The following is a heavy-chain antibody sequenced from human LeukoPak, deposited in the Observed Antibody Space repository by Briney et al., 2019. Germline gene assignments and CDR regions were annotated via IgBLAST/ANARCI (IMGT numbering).Heavy chain of an antibody. V-gene: IGHV4-59*01. D-gene: IGHD2-21*02. CDR3: ARGVRGDYAVYYYYYGMDV. CDR2: IYYSGST. J-gene: IGHJ6*02. CDR1: GGSISSYY. Sequence: SETLSLTCTVSGGSISSYYWSWIRQPPGKGLEWIGYIYYSGSTNYNPSLTSRVTISVDTSKNQFSLKLSSVTAADTAVYYCARGVRGDYAVYYYYYGMDVWGQGTTVTVSS.